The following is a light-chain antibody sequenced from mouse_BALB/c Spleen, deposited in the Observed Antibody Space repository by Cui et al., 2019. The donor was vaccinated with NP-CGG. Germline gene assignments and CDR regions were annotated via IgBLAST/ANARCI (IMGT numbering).Light chain of an antibody. Sequence: PVVTHESVRTTSPGETVTLTCRSSTGAVTTNNYANWVQEKPDHLFTGLIGGTNNRAPGVPARFSGSLIGDKAALTITGAQTEDEAVYFCALWYSNHWVFGGGTKLTVL. J-gene: IGLJ1*01. CDR3: ALWYSNHWV. CDR1: TGAVTTNNY. CDR2: GTN. V-gene: IGLV1*01.